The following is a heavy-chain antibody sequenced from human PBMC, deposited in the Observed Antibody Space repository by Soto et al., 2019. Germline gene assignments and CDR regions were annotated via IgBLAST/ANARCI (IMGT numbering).Heavy chain of an antibody. CDR3: TFGDNSFDY. J-gene: IGHJ4*02. CDR1: GFTFSDYG. D-gene: IGHD1-20*01. V-gene: IGHV3-30*03. Sequence: QVQLVESGGGVVQPGRSLRVSCAASGFTFSDYGIYWVRQAPGKGLEWVALISYDGNNREYGDSVKGRFTISRDNSKNTFYLQMNSLGVEDPAVYYCTFGDNSFDYWGQGTLVTVSS. CDR2: ISYDGNNR.